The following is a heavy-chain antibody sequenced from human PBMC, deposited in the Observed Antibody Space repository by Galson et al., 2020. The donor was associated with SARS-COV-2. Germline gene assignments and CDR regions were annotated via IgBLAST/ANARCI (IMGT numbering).Heavy chain of an antibody. V-gene: IGHV3-48*04. Sequence: GGSLRLSCAASGFTFSSYTMTWVRQAPVKGLELVADIRSSSGTIYYADSVKGRFTISRDNAKNSLYLQLNSLRVEDTAVYYCARERFEYWGQGTLVTVSS. CDR3: ARERFEY. CDR1: GFTFSSYT. CDR2: IRSSSGTI. J-gene: IGHJ4*02.